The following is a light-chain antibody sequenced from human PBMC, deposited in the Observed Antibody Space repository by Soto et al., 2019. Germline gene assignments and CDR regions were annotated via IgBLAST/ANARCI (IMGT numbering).Light chain of an antibody. Sequence: QSVLTHPPSASGTPGQTVTISCSGSSSNIGSNTVSWYQQFPGKAPKLLMYSNNQRPSGVPDRFSGSKSGTSASLAISGLQSDDEADYYCAAWDDSLDVLVFGGGTKVTVL. CDR2: SNN. V-gene: IGLV1-44*01. J-gene: IGLJ2*01. CDR3: AAWDDSLDVLV. CDR1: SSNIGSNT.